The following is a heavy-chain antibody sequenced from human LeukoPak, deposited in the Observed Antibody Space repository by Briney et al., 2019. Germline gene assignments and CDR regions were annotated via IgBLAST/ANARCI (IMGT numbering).Heavy chain of an antibody. V-gene: IGHV3-30*02. CDR2: VRSGGTDK. J-gene: IGHJ4*02. CDR1: GFTFNNFG. Sequence: GGSLRLSCAASGFTFNNFGMHWIRQAPGKGLEWVALVRSGGTDKYYADSVKGRFTISRDNSKNMCYLQMNSLRVEGKAVYYCAKDRDDYGDDCWGQGILVTVST. D-gene: IGHD4-17*01. CDR3: AKDRDDYGDDC.